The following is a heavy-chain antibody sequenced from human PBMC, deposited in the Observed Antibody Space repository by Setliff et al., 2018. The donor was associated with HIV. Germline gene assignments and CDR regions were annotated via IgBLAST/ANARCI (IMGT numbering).Heavy chain of an antibody. J-gene: IGHJ4*02. Sequence: NPSETLSLTCTVSGDSISSSEYYWGWIRQPPGKGLEWIGNINYSGRTQYNPSLKSRVTISVDTSENQFSLKLSSVTAADTAIYYCAGTIFGVGDYFDYWGQGTLVTVSS. CDR3: AGTIFGVGDYFDY. V-gene: IGHV4-39*01. D-gene: IGHD3-3*01. CDR1: GDSISSSEYY. CDR2: INYSGRT.